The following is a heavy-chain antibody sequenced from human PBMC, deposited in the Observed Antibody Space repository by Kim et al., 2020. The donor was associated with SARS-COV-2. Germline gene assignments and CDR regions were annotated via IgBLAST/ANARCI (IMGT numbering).Heavy chain of an antibody. V-gene: IGHV3-30*01. Sequence: GSNKYYADSVKGRFTISRDNSKNTLYLQMNSLRAEDTAVYYCASWEKLNYWGQGTLVTVSS. CDR3: ASWEKLNY. D-gene: IGHD1-26*01. J-gene: IGHJ4*02. CDR2: GSNK.